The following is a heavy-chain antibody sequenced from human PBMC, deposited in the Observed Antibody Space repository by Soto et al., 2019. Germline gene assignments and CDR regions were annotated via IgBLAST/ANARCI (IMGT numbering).Heavy chain of an antibody. CDR1: GYPLTSNY. Sequence: QVQLVQSGAEVKKPGASVIVSCTASGYPLTSNYIHWLRQAPGEGLEWMGKINPSGGTTRYGQKFQGRVTRTRDTSTSTVNMQMSSLKSEDTAVYYCARGEPHSSGWNFDYWGQGTLVIVSP. V-gene: IGHV1-46*01. D-gene: IGHD6-19*01. CDR3: ARGEPHSSGWNFDY. J-gene: IGHJ4*02. CDR2: INPSGGTT.